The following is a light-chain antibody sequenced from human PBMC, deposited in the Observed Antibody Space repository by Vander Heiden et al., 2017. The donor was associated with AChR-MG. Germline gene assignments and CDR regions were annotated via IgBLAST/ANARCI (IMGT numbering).Light chain of an antibody. Sequence: EVVLTQSPATLSLSPGERATLSCRASQSVTASLVWYQQKPGQAPRLVIYDASNRATGIPARFSGSGSGTDFTLTISSLEPEDFAGYDCQQRSKFGQGTRLDIK. V-gene: IGKV3-11*01. CDR3: QQRSK. CDR1: QSVTAS. J-gene: IGKJ5*01. CDR2: DAS.